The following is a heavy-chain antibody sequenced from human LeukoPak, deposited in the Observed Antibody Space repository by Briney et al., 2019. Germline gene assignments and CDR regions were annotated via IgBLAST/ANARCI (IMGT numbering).Heavy chain of an antibody. J-gene: IGHJ6*02. CDR1: GGTFSSYA. CDR2: IIPIFGTA. Sequence: SVKVSCKASGGTFSSYAISWVRQAPGQGLEWMGGIIPIFGTANYAQKFQGRVTMTTDTSTSTAYMELRSLRYDDTAVYYCAREHDIKVRYYNGMEVWGQGTTVTVSS. V-gene: IGHV1-69*05. D-gene: IGHD3-22*01. CDR3: AREHDIKVRYYNGMEV.